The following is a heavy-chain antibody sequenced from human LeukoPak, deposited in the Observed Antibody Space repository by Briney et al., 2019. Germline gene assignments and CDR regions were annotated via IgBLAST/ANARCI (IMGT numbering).Heavy chain of an antibody. CDR1: GGTFSNYA. J-gene: IGHJ4*02. CDR3: SRYGGFRGVNLRWY. V-gene: IGHV1-69*01. Sequence: SVKVSCKASGGTFSNYAISWVRQPPAQGLEWMGGIITIFGAANYEQKFHGRVTITADESTSTDYMELGSLTSDAQAVDDYSRYGGFRGVNLRWYWGEGTLVTVS. D-gene: IGHD3-10*01. CDR2: IITIFGAA.